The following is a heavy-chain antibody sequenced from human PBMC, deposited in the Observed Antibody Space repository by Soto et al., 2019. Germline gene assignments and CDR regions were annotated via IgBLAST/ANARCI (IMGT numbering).Heavy chain of an antibody. CDR2: IWYDGSNK. D-gene: IGHD5-12*01. J-gene: IGHJ6*02. V-gene: IGHV3-33*01. Sequence: PGGSLRLSCAASGFTFSSYGMHWVRQAPGKGLEWVAVIWYDGSNKYYADSVKGRFTISRDNSKNTLYLQMNSLRAEDTAVYYCASNQHSGYPRAVVPKDYYYYYGMDVWGQGTTVTVSS. CDR3: ASNQHSGYPRAVVPKDYYYYYGMDV. CDR1: GFTFSSYG.